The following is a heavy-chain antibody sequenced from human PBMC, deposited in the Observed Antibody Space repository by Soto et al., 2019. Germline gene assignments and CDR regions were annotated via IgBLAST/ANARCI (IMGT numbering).Heavy chain of an antibody. CDR2: VTWNSVAT. V-gene: IGHV3-9*01. J-gene: IGHJ2*01. D-gene: IGHD3-16*01. CDR1: GFIFDNHA. Sequence: EVQLVESGGGLVQPGRSLRLSCTASGFIFDNHAMHWVRQAPGKGLEWVAGVTWNSVATGYADSVKGRFTISRDNAKNSLSLQMNSLSAEDTAVYFCVKEGGMKYFDFWGRGTVVTVSS. CDR3: VKEGGMKYFDF.